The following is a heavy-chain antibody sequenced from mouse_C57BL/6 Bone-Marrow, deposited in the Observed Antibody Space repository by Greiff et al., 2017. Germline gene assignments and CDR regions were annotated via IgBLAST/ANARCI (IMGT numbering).Heavy chain of an antibody. CDR2: IDPANGDT. CDR3: TPDELDGD. D-gene: IGHD1-2*01. J-gene: IGHJ2*01. Sequence: VQLQQSGAELVRPGASVKLSCTASGFNIKDDYMHWVKQRHEQGLEWIGWIDPANGDTESASKFQGKAPITADTSSNTAYLQLSSLTSEDTDVYYCTPDELDGDWGQGTTLTVAS. V-gene: IGHV14-4*01. CDR1: GFNIKDDY.